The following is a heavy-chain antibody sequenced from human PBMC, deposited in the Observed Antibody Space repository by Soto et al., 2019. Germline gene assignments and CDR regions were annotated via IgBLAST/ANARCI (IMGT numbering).Heavy chain of an antibody. V-gene: IGHV1-18*01. CDR3: ASYTDIVVVPGGYYYYYYMDV. J-gene: IGHJ6*03. CDR2: ISAYNGNT. D-gene: IGHD2-2*01. Sequence: ASVKVSCKASGYTFTSYGISWVRQAPGQGLEGMGWISAYNGNTNYAQKPQGTVTMTTDTSTSTAYMELRSLRSDDTAVYYCASYTDIVVVPGGYYYYYYMDVWGKGTTVTVSS. CDR1: GYTFTSYG.